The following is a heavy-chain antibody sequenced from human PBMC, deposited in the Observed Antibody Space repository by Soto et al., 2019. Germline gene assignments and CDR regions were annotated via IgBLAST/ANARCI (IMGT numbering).Heavy chain of an antibody. CDR1: GFTFSNYW. CDR3: GRERYYVRATCYVGYAFEI. J-gene: IGHJ3*02. CDR2: IKQDGSEK. Sequence: EVQLVESGGGLVQPGGSLRLSCAASGFTFSNYWMSWVRQAPGKGLEWVASIKQDGSEKYFVDSVKGRFTISRDNAKNAVYVKMNSLRAEDTGVYYCGRERYYVRATCYVGYAFEIWGQGTMVTVSS. D-gene: IGHD2-2*01. V-gene: IGHV3-7*01.